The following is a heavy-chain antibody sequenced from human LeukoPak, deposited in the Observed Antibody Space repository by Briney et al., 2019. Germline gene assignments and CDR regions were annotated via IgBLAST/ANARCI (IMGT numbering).Heavy chain of an antibody. D-gene: IGHD2-2*01. Sequence: GGSLRLSCAASGFTVSSSYMSWVRQAPGKGLEWVSVIYSGGSGSTYYVDSVKGRFTIYRDNSKNTLNLKMSSLRAEDTAVYYCAHRNATSWAHDYWGQGTLVTVSS. CDR1: GFTVSSSY. J-gene: IGHJ4*02. V-gene: IGHV3-53*01. CDR3: AHRNATSWAHDY. CDR2: IYSGGSGST.